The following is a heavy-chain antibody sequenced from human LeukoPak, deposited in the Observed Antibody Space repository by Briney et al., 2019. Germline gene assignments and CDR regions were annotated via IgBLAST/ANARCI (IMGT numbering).Heavy chain of an antibody. CDR1: GYTFTSYY. CDR3: ARVGHLPYDFWSGYYKEYFDY. V-gene: IGHV1-46*01. Sequence: GASVKVSCKASGYTFTSYYMHWVRQAPGQGLEWMGIINPSGGSTSYAQKFQSRVTMTRDTSTSTVYMELSSLRSEDTAVYYCARVGHLPYDFWSGYYKEYFDYWGQGTLVTVSS. CDR2: INPSGGST. D-gene: IGHD3-3*01. J-gene: IGHJ4*02.